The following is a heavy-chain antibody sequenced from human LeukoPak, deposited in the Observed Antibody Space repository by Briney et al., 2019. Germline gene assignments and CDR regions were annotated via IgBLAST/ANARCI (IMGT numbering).Heavy chain of an antibody. V-gene: IGHV3-7*01. D-gene: IGHD2-2*01. CDR3: ARDDCSSISRYHNWFDP. Sequence: GGSLRLSCAASGFTFSSYWISWVRQAPGKGLEWVANIKQDGSEKYYVDSVKGRFTISRDNAKNSLYLQMNSLRAEDTAVYYCARDDCSSISRYHNWFDPWGQGTLVTVSS. J-gene: IGHJ5*02. CDR1: GFTFSSYW. CDR2: IKQDGSEK.